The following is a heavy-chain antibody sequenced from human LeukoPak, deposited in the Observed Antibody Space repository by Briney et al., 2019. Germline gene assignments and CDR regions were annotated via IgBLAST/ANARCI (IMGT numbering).Heavy chain of an antibody. J-gene: IGHJ4*02. CDR3: ARGIPVIFDY. D-gene: IGHD3-22*01. CDR2: INHSGST. V-gene: IGHV4-34*01. Sequence: PSETLSLTCAVYGGSFSGYYWSWIRQPPGKGLEWIGEINHSGSTNYNPSLKSRVTMSVDTSKNQFSLKLSSVTAADTAVYYCARGIPVIFDYWGQGTLVTVSS. CDR1: GGSFSGYY.